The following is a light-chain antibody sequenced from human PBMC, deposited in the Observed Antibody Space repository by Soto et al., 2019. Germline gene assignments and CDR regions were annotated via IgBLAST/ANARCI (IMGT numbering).Light chain of an antibody. CDR2: VNSDGSH. CDR3: QTWGTGFNVA. J-gene: IGLJ2*01. Sequence: QAVVTQSPSASASLGASVNLTCTLSSGLSSYAIAWHQQRPERGPRYLMKVNSDGSHRKGDGIPARFSGSSSGAARYLTISSLQSDDEADYYCQTWGTGFNVAFGGGTKVTVL. CDR1: SGLSSYA. V-gene: IGLV4-69*01.